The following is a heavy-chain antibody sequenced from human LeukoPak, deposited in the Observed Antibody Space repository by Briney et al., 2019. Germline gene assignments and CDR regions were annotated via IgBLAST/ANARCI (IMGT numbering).Heavy chain of an antibody. CDR3: ARDGVLTGYLSY. Sequence: ASVKVSCKASGGVFNRHTINWLRQAPGQGLEWMGGLIPIFATPNYSQNFQGRVTITADESTTTAYLELSGLRSDDTAVYFCARDGVLTGYLSYWGQGTQVTVSS. V-gene: IGHV1-69*13. J-gene: IGHJ4*02. CDR1: GGVFNRHT. CDR2: LIPIFATP. D-gene: IGHD3-9*01.